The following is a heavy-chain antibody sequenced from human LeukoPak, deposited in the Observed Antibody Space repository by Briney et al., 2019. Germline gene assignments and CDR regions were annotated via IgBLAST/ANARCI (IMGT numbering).Heavy chain of an antibody. Sequence: SQTLSLTCTVSGGSISSGDYYWSWIRQPPGKGLEWIGYIYYSGSTYYNPSLKSRVTISVDTSKNQFSPKLSSVTAADTAVYYCARAYYDILTGYGPDAFDIWGQGTMVTVSS. J-gene: IGHJ3*02. CDR3: ARAYYDILTGYGPDAFDI. V-gene: IGHV4-30-4*01. CDR2: IYYSGST. CDR1: GGSISSGDYY. D-gene: IGHD3-9*01.